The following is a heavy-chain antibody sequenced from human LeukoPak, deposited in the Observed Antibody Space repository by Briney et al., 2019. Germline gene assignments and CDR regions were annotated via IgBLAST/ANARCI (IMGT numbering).Heavy chain of an antibody. Sequence: PGGSLRLSCAASGFTFSSYAMNWVRQTPGKGLEWVSSISGSGGSTYYADSVKGRFTISRDNSKNTLYVQMNSLRAEDTAIYYCTRVGYIDEGIDYWGQGTLVTVSS. CDR3: TRVGYIDEGIDY. V-gene: IGHV3-23*01. D-gene: IGHD5-24*01. CDR1: GFTFSSYA. J-gene: IGHJ4*02. CDR2: ISGSGGST.